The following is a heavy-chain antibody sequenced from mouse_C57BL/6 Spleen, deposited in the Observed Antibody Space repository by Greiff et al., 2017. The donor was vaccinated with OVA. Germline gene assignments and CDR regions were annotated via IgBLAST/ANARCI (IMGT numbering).Heavy chain of an antibody. CDR2: INPNNGGT. D-gene: IGHD3-2*02. CDR3: ARASSGVDY. CDR1: GYTFTDYY. V-gene: IGHV1-26*01. Sequence: EVQLQQPGAELVKPGASVKISCKASGYTFTDYYMNWVKQSHGKSLEWIGDINPNNGGTSYNQKFKGKATLTVDKSSSTAYMELRSLTSEDSAVYYCARASSGVDYWGQGTTLTVSS. J-gene: IGHJ2*01.